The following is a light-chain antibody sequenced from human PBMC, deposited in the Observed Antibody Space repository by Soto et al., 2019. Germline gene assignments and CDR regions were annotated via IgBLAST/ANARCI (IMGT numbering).Light chain of an antibody. J-gene: IGLJ1*01. V-gene: IGLV1-40*01. CDR1: SSNIGAGYD. Sequence: QPVLTQPPSVSGAPGQRVTLSCTGSSSNIGAGYDVHWYQQLPGTAPKLVIYGNSNRPSGVPDRFSGSKSGTSASLAITGLQAEDEADYYCQSYDSSLSGYVFGTGTKVTVL. CDR2: GNS. CDR3: QSYDSSLSGYV.